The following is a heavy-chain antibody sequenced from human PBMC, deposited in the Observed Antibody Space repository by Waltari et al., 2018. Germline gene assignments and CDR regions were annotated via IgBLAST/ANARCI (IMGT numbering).Heavy chain of an antibody. V-gene: IGHV4-59*11. D-gene: IGHD3-22*01. J-gene: IGHJ4*02. CDR2: IYYSGST. CDR3: ARSLSNYYDSSGYYEYYFDY. Sequence: QVQLQESGPGLVKPSETLSLTCTVSGGSISSHYWSWIRQPPGKGLEWIGYIYYSGSTNYNPSLKSRVTISVDTSKNQFSLKLSSVTAADTAVYYCARSLSNYYDSSGYYEYYFDYWGQGTLVTVSS. CDR1: GGSISSHY.